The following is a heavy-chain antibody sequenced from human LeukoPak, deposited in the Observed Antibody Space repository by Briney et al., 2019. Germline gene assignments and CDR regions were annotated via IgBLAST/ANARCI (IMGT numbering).Heavy chain of an antibody. CDR2: INHSGRT. D-gene: IGHD4-11*01. CDR1: GGSFSGYY. J-gene: IGHJ6*03. CDR3: ARGHSIEPYYYYYYMDV. Sequence: KPSETLSLTCGVYGGSFSGYYWSWIRQPPGKGLEWIGEINHSGRTNYNPSLKRRVTISVDMSKNKFSLKLSSVTAADTAVFYCARGHSIEPYYYYYYMDVWGKGTTVTVSS. V-gene: IGHV4-34*01.